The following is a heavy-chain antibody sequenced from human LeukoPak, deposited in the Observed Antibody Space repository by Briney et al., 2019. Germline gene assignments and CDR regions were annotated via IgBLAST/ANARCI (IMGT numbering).Heavy chain of an antibody. Sequence: GASVKVPCKASGYTFTSYGISWVRQAPGQGLEWMGWISAYNGNTNYAQKLQGRVTMTTDTSTSTAYMELRSLRSDDTAVYYCATYYDYIWGSYRQPNTAFDYWGQGTLVTVSS. CDR2: ISAYNGNT. D-gene: IGHD3-16*02. CDR3: ATYYDYIWGSYRQPNTAFDY. V-gene: IGHV1-18*01. J-gene: IGHJ4*02. CDR1: GYTFTSYG.